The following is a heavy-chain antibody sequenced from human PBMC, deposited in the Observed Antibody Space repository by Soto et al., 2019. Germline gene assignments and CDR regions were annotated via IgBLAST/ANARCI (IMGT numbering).Heavy chain of an antibody. CDR2: ISGSVVST. CDR1: GFTFDSNG. Sequence: EVELLESGGGLVQPGGSLQLSCVGSGFTFDSNGMSWVRLAPGKGLEWVSFISGSVVSTSYAESVEGRVTMSRDNYKKMIFLQMHSLRVEDTATDYCAKIYSSSSDDAFDVWGQGTVVTVSS. J-gene: IGHJ3*01. D-gene: IGHD6-6*01. CDR3: AKIYSSSSDDAFDV. V-gene: IGHV3-23*01.